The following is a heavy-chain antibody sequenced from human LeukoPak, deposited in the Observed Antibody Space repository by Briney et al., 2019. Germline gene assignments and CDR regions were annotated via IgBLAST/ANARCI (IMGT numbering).Heavy chain of an antibody. CDR1: GFSFSSYA. CDR3: AAPMVRGDGY. CDR2: ISYDGSNK. J-gene: IGHJ4*02. V-gene: IGHV3-30-3*01. Sequence: GGSLRLSCAASGFSFSSYAMHWVRQAPGKGLEWVAVISYDGSNKYYADSVKGRFTISRDNSKNTLYLQMNSLRAEDTAVYYCAAPMVRGDGYWGQGTLVTVSS. D-gene: IGHD3-10*01.